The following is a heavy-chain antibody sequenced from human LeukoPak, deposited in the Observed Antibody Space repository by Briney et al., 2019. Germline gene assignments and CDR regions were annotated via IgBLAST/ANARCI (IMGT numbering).Heavy chain of an antibody. D-gene: IGHD6-13*01. J-gene: IGHJ6*02. CDR3: ARASQIEYTSSWYGMDV. Sequence: SETLSLTCTVSGGSISSGDYYWSWIRQPPGKGLEWIGYIYYSGSTYYNPSLRSRVTISQNTSKSQFSLKLSSVPAADTAAYYCARASQIEYTSSWYGMDVWGQGTTVTVSS. CDR2: IYYSGST. CDR1: GGSISSGDYY. V-gene: IGHV4-30-4*01.